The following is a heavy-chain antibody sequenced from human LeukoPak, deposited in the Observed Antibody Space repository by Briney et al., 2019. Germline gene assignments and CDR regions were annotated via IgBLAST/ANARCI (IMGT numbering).Heavy chain of an antibody. CDR3: AREAGFAYYYDSSGYQAQFDY. D-gene: IGHD3-22*01. J-gene: IGHJ4*02. CDR2: IKQDGSEK. V-gene: IGHV3-7*01. Sequence: PGGSLRLSCAASGFTLSSYWMSWVRQAPGKGLEWVANIKQDGSEKYYVDSVKGRFTISRDNAKNSLYLQMNSLRAEDTAVYYCAREAGFAYYYDSSGYQAQFDYWGQGTLVTVSS. CDR1: GFTLSSYW.